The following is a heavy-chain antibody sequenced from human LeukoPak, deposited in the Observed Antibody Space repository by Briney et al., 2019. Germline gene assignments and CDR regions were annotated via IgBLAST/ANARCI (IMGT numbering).Heavy chain of an antibody. CDR3: ARVLAVGATSSFDAFDI. Sequence: PGRSLRLSCAASGFTFSTYTMNWVRQAPGKGLEWVSSISSNSDYIYYADSVKGRFTISRDNAKYSLSLQMNSLRAEDTAVYYCARVLAVGATSSFDAFDIWGQGTMITVSS. D-gene: IGHD1-26*01. CDR1: GFTFSTYT. CDR2: ISSNSDYI. J-gene: IGHJ3*02. V-gene: IGHV3-21*01.